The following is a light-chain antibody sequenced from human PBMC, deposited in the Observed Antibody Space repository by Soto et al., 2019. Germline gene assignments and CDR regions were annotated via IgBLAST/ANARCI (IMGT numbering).Light chain of an antibody. CDR3: QQRSNWPVT. CDR2: DAS. CDR1: QSVSSY. Sequence: EIVLTQSPATLSLSPGERATLSCRASQSVSSYLAWYQQKPGQAPRLLIYDASNRATGIPARFSGSGSGTDFTLTISSLEPEDFAVYYCQQRSNWPVTVGQGTKVDIK. J-gene: IGKJ1*01. V-gene: IGKV3-11*01.